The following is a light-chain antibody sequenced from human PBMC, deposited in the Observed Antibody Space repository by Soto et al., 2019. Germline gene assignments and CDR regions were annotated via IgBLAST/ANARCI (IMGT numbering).Light chain of an antibody. CDR1: QNIDRW. V-gene: IGKV1-5*03. CDR2: GAS. CDR3: QHYNSYPWT. Sequence: DIQMTQSPSTLSASVGDRVTITCRASQNIDRWLAWYQQKPGKAPNLLIYGASNLESGVPSRFSGSGSGTEFTLTISSLRPDDFVTYYCQHYNSYPWTFGQGTNVEIK. J-gene: IGKJ1*01.